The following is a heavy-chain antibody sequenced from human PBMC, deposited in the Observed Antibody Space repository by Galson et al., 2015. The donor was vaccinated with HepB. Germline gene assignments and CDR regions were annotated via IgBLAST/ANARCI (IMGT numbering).Heavy chain of an antibody. CDR2: ISGSGGST. V-gene: IGHV3-23*01. J-gene: IGHJ4*02. CDR3: AKGRIVAPIGAEFDY. Sequence: SLRLSCAASGFTFSSYAMSWVRQAPGKGLEWVSAISGSGGSTYYADSVKGRFTISRDNSKNTLYLQMNSLRAEDTAVYYCAKGRIVAPIGAEFDYWGQGTLVTVSS. D-gene: IGHD5-12*01. CDR1: GFTFSSYA.